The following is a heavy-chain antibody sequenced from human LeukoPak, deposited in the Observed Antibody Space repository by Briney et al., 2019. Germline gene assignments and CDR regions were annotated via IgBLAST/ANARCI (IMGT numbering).Heavy chain of an antibody. J-gene: IGHJ4*02. CDR2: ISSSSSYI. V-gene: IGHV3-21*01. CDR3: ARGYDILTVYQGY. Sequence: GGSLRLSCAGSGFTFSSYSMNWVRQAPGKGLEWVSSISSSSSYIYYADSVKGRFTISRDNAKNSLYLQMNSLRAEDTAVYYCARGYDILTVYQGYWGQGTLVTVSS. CDR1: GFTFSSYS. D-gene: IGHD3-9*01.